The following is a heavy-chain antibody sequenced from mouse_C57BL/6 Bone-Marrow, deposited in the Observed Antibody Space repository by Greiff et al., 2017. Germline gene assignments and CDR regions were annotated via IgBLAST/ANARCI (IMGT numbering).Heavy chain of an antibody. CDR1: GYTFTSYW. CDR3: TRSDTTVVARGYYAMDY. CDR2: IYPGNSDT. V-gene: IGHV1-5*01. Sequence: EVQLQQSGTVLARPGASVKMSCKTSGYTFTSYWMHWVKQRPGQGLEWIGAIYPGNSDTSYNQKFKGKAKLTAVTSASTAYMELSSLTNEDSAVYYCTRSDTTVVARGYYAMDYWGQGTSVTVSS. D-gene: IGHD1-1*01. J-gene: IGHJ4*01.